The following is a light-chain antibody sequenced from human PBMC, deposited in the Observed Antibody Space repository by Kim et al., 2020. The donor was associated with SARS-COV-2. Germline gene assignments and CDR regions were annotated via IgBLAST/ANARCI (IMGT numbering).Light chain of an antibody. V-gene: IGLV1-44*01. Sequence: QSVLTQSASASGTPGQRVIISCSGSSSNNGGNAVNWYQHVPGTAPKVLIYGTNKRPSGVPDRFSGSKSDTSASLAISGLQSEDEADYYCAAWDDRLNDRVFGGGTQLTVL. CDR2: GTN. CDR3: AAWDDRLNDRV. J-gene: IGLJ3*02. CDR1: SSNNGGNA.